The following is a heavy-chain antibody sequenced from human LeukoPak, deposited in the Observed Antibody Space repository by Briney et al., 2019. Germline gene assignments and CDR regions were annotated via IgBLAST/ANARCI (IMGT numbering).Heavy chain of an antibody. CDR1: GGSISSSSYY. CDR2: IYYSGST. D-gene: IGHD3-16*01. Sequence: SETLSLTCTVSGGSISSSSYYWGWIRQPPGKGLEWIGSIYYSGSTYYNPSLKSRVTISVDTSKNQFSLKLSSVTAADTAVYYCARDAHAIYGLEDRVRKFDYWGQGTLVTVSS. J-gene: IGHJ4*02. V-gene: IGHV4-39*07. CDR3: ARDAHAIYGLEDRVRKFDY.